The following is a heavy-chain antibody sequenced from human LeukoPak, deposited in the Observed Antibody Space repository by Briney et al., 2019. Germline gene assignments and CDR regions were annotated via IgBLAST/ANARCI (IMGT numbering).Heavy chain of an antibody. Sequence: GGSLTLPCSASGFAFSSYAMGWVRQARVRGLEWVASITGSADITTYADSLRGRFTISRDNSQNTLYLQMNSLRDEDTALYYCGKYLQPSGYPYALDTWGQGTMVTVSS. V-gene: IGHV3-23*01. D-gene: IGHD5-12*01. CDR1: GFAFSSYA. CDR2: ITGSADIT. CDR3: GKYLQPSGYPYALDT. J-gene: IGHJ3*02.